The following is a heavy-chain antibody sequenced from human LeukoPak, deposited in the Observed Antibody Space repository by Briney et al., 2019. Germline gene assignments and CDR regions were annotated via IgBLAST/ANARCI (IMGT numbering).Heavy chain of an antibody. CDR1: GFTFSSSG. Sequence: QAGGSLRLSCAASGFTFSSSGMTWVRQAPGKGLEWVSSISGSGSTYYADSVKGRFTISRDNSKNTLYLQMNSLRAEDTALYYCAKDRPTRRYCSGGSCYSRYFDYWGQGTLVTVSS. CDR2: ISGSGST. CDR3: AKDRPTRRYCSGGSCYSRYFDY. J-gene: IGHJ4*02. V-gene: IGHV3-23*01. D-gene: IGHD2-15*01.